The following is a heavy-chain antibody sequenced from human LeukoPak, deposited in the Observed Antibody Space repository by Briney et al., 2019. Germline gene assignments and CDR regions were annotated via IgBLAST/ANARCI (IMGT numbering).Heavy chain of an antibody. Sequence: GESLKISCKGSGYSFTSYWIGWVRQMPGKGLEWMGIIYPGDSDTRYSPSFQGQVTISADKSISTAYLQWSSLKASDTAMYYCARGGIAVAGIYYSDYWGQGTLVTVSS. J-gene: IGHJ4*02. CDR3: ARGGIAVAGIYYSDY. V-gene: IGHV5-51*01. CDR2: IYPGDSDT. D-gene: IGHD6-19*01. CDR1: GYSFTSYW.